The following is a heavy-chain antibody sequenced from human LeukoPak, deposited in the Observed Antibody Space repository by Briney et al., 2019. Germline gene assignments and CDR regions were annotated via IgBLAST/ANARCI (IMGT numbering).Heavy chain of an antibody. CDR2: VSGSSNI. Sequence: GGSLRLSCAASGVTFSSYTMNWVRQAPGEGLEWVSTVSGSSNIHYSDSLKGRFTISRDNARNSLYLQMNSLRDEDTAVYYCARDGLHTANFDYWGQGTLVTVSS. CDR3: ARDGLHTANFDY. J-gene: IGHJ4*02. CDR1: GVTFSSYT. V-gene: IGHV3-48*02. D-gene: IGHD5-18*01.